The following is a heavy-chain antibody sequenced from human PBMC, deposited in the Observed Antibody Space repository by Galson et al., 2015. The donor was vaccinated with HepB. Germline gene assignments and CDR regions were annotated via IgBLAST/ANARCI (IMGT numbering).Heavy chain of an antibody. J-gene: IGHJ3*02. V-gene: IGHV3-7*03. CDR1: GFTFTNFW. D-gene: IGHD5-12*01. CDR3: VREDTEWLAHPDGFDM. CDR2: IKQDGGEK. Sequence: SLRLSCAASGFTFTNFWMSWVRQAPGKGLEWVANIKQDGGEKYYVDSVKGRFTISRNNDKNSLYLQMNSLRAEDTAVYYCVREDTEWLAHPDGFDMWGQGTKVTVSS.